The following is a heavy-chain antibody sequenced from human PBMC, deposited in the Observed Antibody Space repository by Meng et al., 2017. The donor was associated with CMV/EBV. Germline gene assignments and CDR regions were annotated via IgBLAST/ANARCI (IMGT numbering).Heavy chain of an antibody. Sequence: SETLSLTCTVSGGSTSSYYWSWIRQPPGKGLEWIGYIYYSGSTNYNPSLKSRVTISVDTSKNQFSLKLSSVTAADTAVYYCARAAGSSSGWYGDDYWGQGTLVTVSS. CDR2: IYYSGST. CDR1: GGSTSSYY. D-gene: IGHD6-19*01. CDR3: ARAAGSSSGWYGDDY. V-gene: IGHV4-59*01. J-gene: IGHJ4*02.